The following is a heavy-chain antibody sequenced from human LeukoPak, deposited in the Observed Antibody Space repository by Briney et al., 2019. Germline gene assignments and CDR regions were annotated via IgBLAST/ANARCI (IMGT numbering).Heavy chain of an antibody. CDR2: ISWSSGSI. V-gene: IGHV3-9*01. CDR3: AKANDYYDSSGSFDY. CDR1: GFTLDDYA. J-gene: IGHJ4*02. D-gene: IGHD3-22*01. Sequence: PGGSLTLSRAASGFTLDDYAMHWVRQAPGKGLEWVSGISWSSGSIGYADSVKGRFTISRDNAKNSLYLQMNSLRAEDTALYYCAKANDYYDSSGSFDYWGQGTLVTVSS.